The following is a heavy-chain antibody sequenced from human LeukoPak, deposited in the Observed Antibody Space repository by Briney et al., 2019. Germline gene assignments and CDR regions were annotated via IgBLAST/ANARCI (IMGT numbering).Heavy chain of an antibody. J-gene: IGHJ4*02. V-gene: IGHV3-23*01. Sequence: PGRSLRLSCAASGFTFSSYAMSWVRQAPGKGLEWVSGISGSGGSTYYADSVKGRFTISRDNSRNTLYLQMNSPRAEDTAVYYCAILPGYSSGWYEANYWGQGTLVTVSS. D-gene: IGHD6-13*01. CDR3: AILPGYSSGWYEANY. CDR2: ISGSGGST. CDR1: GFTFSSYA.